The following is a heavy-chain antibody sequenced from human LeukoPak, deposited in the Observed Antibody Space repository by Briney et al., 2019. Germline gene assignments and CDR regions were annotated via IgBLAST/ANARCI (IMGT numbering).Heavy chain of an antibody. CDR2: IYTTGMT. J-gene: IGHJ4*02. Sequence: PSETLSLTCSVSGGSINSYWWSWIRQPAGRGLEFIGRIYTTGMTNYNPSLKSRVSMSVDTSKNKFSLELRSVTAADTAVYFCARAGYTISSYRFDYWGQGALVTVSS. CDR1: GGSINSYW. CDR3: ARAGYTISSYRFDY. V-gene: IGHV4-4*07. D-gene: IGHD3-16*02.